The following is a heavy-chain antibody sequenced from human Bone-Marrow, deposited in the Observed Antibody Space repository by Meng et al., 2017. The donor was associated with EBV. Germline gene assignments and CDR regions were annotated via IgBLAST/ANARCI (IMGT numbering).Heavy chain of an antibody. CDR3: ARDSLWGRLKGAMDS. D-gene: IGHD1-26*01. CDR2: IYHSGST. J-gene: IGHJ4*02. Sequence: QLQMQESGPGLVKPSXTLSLTCAVSGGSISSGNWWTWVRQPPGKGLEWIGEIYHSGSTNYNPSLVSRVTISVDKSKNQFSLKLNSVTAADTAVYYCARDSLWGRLKGAMDSWGPGTLVTVSS. V-gene: IGHV4-4*02. CDR1: GGSISSGNW.